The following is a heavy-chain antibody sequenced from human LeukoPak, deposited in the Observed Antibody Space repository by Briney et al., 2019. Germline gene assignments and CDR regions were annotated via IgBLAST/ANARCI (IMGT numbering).Heavy chain of an antibody. V-gene: IGHV4-39*01. CDR2: IYDSGST. J-gene: IGHJ4*02. Sequence: SETLSLTCTVSGGSISSNNCFWGWIRQPPGKGLEWIGSIYDSGSTYYNPSLKSRVTISVDTSKNQFSLKLNSVTAADTAMYYCQSRFLEWLLDYWGQGTLVTVSS. D-gene: IGHD3-3*01. CDR3: QSRFLEWLLDY. CDR1: GGSISSNNCF.